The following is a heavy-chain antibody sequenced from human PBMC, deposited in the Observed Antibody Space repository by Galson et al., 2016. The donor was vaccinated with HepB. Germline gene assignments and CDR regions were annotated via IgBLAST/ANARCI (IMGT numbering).Heavy chain of an antibody. CDR1: GYSFTNYW. J-gene: IGHJ5*02. D-gene: IGHD1-1*01. CDR2: IDPYDSYT. Sequence: QSGAEVKKPGESLRISCKGSGYSFTNYWITWVRQMPGKGLEWMGRIDPYDSYTTYSPSFQGHVTISADKSISTAYLQWSSLKASDTAMYYCARLVTWNHAGGGWFDPWGQGTLVTVSS. V-gene: IGHV5-10-1*01. CDR3: ARLVTWNHAGGGWFDP.